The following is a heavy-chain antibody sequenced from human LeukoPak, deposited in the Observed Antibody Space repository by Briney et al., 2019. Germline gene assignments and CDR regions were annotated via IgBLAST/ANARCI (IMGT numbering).Heavy chain of an antibody. CDR1: GFTFSSYG. CDR2: ISYDGSNK. D-gene: IGHD6-19*01. V-gene: IGHV3-30*18. CDR3: AKDVRQWPYYFDY. J-gene: IGHJ4*02. Sequence: GGSLRLSCAASGFTFSSYGMHWVRQAPGKGLEWVAVISYDGSNKYYADSVKGRFTISRDNSKNTLFLQLNSLRAEDTAVYYCAKDVRQWPYYFDYWGQGTLVTVSS.